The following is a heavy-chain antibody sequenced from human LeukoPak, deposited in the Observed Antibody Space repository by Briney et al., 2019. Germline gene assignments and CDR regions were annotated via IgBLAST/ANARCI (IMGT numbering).Heavy chain of an antibody. V-gene: IGHV3-30*18. CDR3: AKGPPLLWFGEVSD. D-gene: IGHD3-10*01. CDR1: GFTFSSYG. CDR2: ISYDGSNK. J-gene: IGHJ4*02. Sequence: GGSLRLSCAASGFTFSSYGMHWVRQAPGKGLEWVAVISYDGSNKYYADSVKGRFTISRDNSKNTLYLQMNSLRAEDTAVYYCAKGPPLLWFGEVSDWGQGTLVTVSS.